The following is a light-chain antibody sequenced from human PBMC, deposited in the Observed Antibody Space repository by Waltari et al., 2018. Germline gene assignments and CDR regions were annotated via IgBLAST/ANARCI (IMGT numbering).Light chain of an antibody. Sequence: DIQMTQSPSSLSASVGDRVTITCRAGQGISNDLAWCQQKPGKAPKSLIYSASSSQSGVPAKFIGIGSGTDFTLTISSLQPEDFATYYCQQHDKPPFTFGQGTKLEIK. CDR1: QGISND. J-gene: IGKJ2*01. V-gene: IGKV1-16*02. CDR3: QQHDKPPFT. CDR2: SAS.